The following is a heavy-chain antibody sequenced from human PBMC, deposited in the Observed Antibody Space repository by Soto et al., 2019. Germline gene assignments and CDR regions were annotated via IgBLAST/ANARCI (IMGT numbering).Heavy chain of an antibody. CDR2: IIPLFGSG. Sequence: GASVKVSCKASGGISTSHSISWIRQAPGQGLQWMGGIIPLFGSGNHGQQFQDRLTITADKSTSTANMELSRLRLTDTAVYYCASDMDYYHYYGMDVWGQGTTVT. D-gene: IGHD3-10*01. J-gene: IGHJ6*02. CDR3: ASDMDYYHYYGMDV. CDR1: GGISTSHS. V-gene: IGHV1-69*06.